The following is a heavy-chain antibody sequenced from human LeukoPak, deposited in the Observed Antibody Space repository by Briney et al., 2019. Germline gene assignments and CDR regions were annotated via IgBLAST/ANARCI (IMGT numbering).Heavy chain of an antibody. CDR3: ATNMSTKGWFAS. V-gene: IGHV4-38-2*01. D-gene: IGHD5/OR15-5a*01. CDR2: IYNSRST. CDR1: DYSITSGDY. J-gene: IGHJ5*01. Sequence: SETLSLTCVVSDYSITSGDYWAWIRQPPGKGLGWIGSIYNSRSTSYNPSLKSRVTMSVDPSKNQFSLNLRSVTAADTAVYYGATNMSTKGWFASWGRGTLVTVSS.